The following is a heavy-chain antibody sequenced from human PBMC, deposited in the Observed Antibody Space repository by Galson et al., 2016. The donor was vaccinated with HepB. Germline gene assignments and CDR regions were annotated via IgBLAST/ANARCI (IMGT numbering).Heavy chain of an antibody. CDR2: IGTADDP. J-gene: IGHJ4*02. D-gene: IGHD6-19*01. CDR3: AKDKWVGSGWSWYYFDY. Sequence: SLRLSCAASEFTFSTYDMHWVRQRTGKGLEWVSPIGTADDPYYPGPVKGRFTIYRDNSKNTLYLQMNSLRAEDTAVYYCAKDKWVGSGWSWYYFDYWGQGTLVTVSS. V-gene: IGHV3-13*05. CDR1: EFTFSTYD.